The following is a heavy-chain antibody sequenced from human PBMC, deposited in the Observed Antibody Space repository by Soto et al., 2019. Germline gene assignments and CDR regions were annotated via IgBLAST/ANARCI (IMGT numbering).Heavy chain of an antibody. CDR2: ILHTGTT. D-gene: IGHD3-22*01. J-gene: IGHJ3*02. Sequence: PSETLSLTCTVSGGSIANYYYSWIRQTPGKGLEWIGYILHTGTTSYNPSRRSQVTLSVDTSQSQFSLKLNSVTAADTAVYYCTTEAYDNSGSLAFDIWGPGTLVTVSS. CDR1: GGSIANYY. CDR3: TTEAYDNSGSLAFDI. V-gene: IGHV4-59*08.